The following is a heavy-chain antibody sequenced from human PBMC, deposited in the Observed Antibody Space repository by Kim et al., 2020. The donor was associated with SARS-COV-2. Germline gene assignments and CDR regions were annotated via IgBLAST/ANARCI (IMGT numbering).Heavy chain of an antibody. CDR1: GGSISSYY. CDR2: IYYSGST. Sequence: SETLSLTCTVSGGSISSYYWSWIRQPPGKGLEWIGYIYYSGSTNYNPSLKSRVTISVDTSKNQFSLKLSSVTAADTAVYYCARGVGSGYYLGHAFDIWGQGTMGTVSS. D-gene: IGHD3-22*01. CDR3: ARGVGSGYYLGHAFDI. V-gene: IGHV4-59*01. J-gene: IGHJ3*02.